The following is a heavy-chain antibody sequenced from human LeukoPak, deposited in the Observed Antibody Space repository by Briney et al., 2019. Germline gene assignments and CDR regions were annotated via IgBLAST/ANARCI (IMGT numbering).Heavy chain of an antibody. V-gene: IGHV1-69*13. Sequence: SVKVSCKASGGTFSSYAISWVRQAPGQGLEWMGGIIPIFGTANYAQKFQGRVTITADESTSTAYMELSSLRSEDTAVYYCAREDYGDRLFGYWGQGTLVTVSS. CDR3: AREDYGDRLFGY. CDR1: GGTFSSYA. J-gene: IGHJ4*02. D-gene: IGHD4-17*01. CDR2: IIPIFGTA.